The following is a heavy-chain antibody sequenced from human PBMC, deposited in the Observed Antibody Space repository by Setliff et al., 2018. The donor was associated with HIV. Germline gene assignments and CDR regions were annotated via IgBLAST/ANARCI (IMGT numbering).Heavy chain of an antibody. CDR3: ARHSPSDY. V-gene: IGHV4-39*01. CDR2: IYYNGRT. Sequence: PSETLSLTCTVSGGSIRSSSYQWGWIRQPPGKGLEWIGSIYYNGRTFYTPSLKSRVTMSIDTSQNQFSLKLNSITAADTAVYYCARHSPSDYWGQGTLVTVSS. J-gene: IGHJ4*02. CDR1: GGSIRSSSYQ.